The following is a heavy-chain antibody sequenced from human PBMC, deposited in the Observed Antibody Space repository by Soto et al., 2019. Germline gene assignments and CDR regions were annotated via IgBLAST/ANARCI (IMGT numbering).Heavy chain of an antibody. D-gene: IGHD2-2*01. CDR1: GFTFSDYY. J-gene: IGHJ3*02. CDR2: ISSSGSTI. V-gene: IGHV3-11*01. CDR3: ASELLSWSVYAFDI. Sequence: QVQLVESGGGLVKPGGSLRLSCAASGFTFSDYYMSWIRQAPGKGLEWVSYISSSGSTIYYADSVKGRFTISRDNAKNSLYLQMNSVRAEDTAVYYCASELLSWSVYAFDIWGQGTMVTVSS.